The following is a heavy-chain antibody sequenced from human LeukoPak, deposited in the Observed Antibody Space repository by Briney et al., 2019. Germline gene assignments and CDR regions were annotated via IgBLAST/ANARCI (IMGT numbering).Heavy chain of an antibody. CDR1: GGSISSYY. J-gene: IGHJ5*02. Sequence: SETLSLTCTVSGGSISSYYWSWIRQPPVKGLELIGYIYYSGSTNYNPSLKSRVTISVATSKNQFSLKLNSVTAADTAVYYCARHGWARNDVRNWFEPWGQGTLVTVSS. CDR3: ARHGWARNDVRNWFEP. V-gene: IGHV4-59*08. D-gene: IGHD1-1*01. CDR2: IYYSGST.